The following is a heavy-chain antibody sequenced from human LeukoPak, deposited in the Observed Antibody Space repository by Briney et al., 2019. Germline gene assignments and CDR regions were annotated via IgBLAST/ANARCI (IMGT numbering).Heavy chain of an antibody. D-gene: IGHD4-17*01. CDR2: INPNSGDT. CDR3: ARAGTVTTFDY. J-gene: IGHJ4*02. V-gene: IGHV1-2*02. CDR1: GYTFTGYY. Sequence: ASVKVSCKASGYTFTGYYMHWVRQAPGQGLEWMGWINPNSGDTNYAQKFQGRVTMTRDTSISTAYMELSRLRSDDTAVYYCARAGTVTTFDYWGQGTLVTASS.